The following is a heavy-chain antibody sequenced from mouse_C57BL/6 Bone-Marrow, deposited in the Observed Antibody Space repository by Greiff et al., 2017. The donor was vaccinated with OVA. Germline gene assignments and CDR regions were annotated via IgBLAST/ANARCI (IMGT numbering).Heavy chain of an antibody. J-gene: IGHJ1*03. CDR2: ISGGGGNT. D-gene: IGHD2-1*01. Sequence: EVMLVESGGGLVKPGGSLKLSCAASGFTFSSYTMSWVHQTPEKRLEWVATISGGGGNTYYPDSVKGRFTISSDNAKNTLYLQMSSLRSEDTALYYCARPTLLRYFDVWGTGTTVTVSS. CDR3: ARPTLLRYFDV. CDR1: GFTFSSYT. V-gene: IGHV5-9*01.